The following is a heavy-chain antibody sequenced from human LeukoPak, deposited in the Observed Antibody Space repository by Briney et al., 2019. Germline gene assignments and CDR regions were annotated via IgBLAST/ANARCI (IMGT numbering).Heavy chain of an antibody. CDR3: ARHSYCTNGVCYSDWFDP. D-gene: IGHD2-8*01. J-gene: IGHJ5*02. CDR1: GFTFSDYY. CDR2: ISSSSSYA. V-gene: IGHV3-11*06. Sequence: GGSLRLSCAASGFTFSDYYMSWIRQAPGKGLEWVSYISSSSSYANYADSVKGRFTISRDNAKNSLYLQMNSLRAEDTAVYYCARHSYCTNGVCYSDWFDPGGQGTLATVSS.